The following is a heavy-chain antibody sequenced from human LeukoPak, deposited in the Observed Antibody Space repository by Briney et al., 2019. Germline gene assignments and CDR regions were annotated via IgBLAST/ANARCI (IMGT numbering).Heavy chain of an antibody. V-gene: IGHV1-69*13. CDR3: ARDYIAEGANYFDY. Sequence: SVKVSCKASGGTFSSYAISWVRQAPGQGLEWMGGIIPIFGTANYAQKFQGRATITADESTSTAYMELSSLRSEDTAVYYCARDYIAEGANYFDYWGQGTLVTVSS. J-gene: IGHJ4*02. CDR2: IIPIFGTA. D-gene: IGHD6-13*01. CDR1: GGTFSSYA.